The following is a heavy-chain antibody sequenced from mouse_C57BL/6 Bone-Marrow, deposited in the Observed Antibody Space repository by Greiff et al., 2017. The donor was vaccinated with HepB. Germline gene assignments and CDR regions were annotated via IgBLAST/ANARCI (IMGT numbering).Heavy chain of an antibody. CDR1: GYAFTNYL. D-gene: IGHD3-2*02. J-gene: IGHJ3*01. Sequence: VQLQQSGAELVRPGTSVKVSCKASGYAFTNYLIEWVKQRPGQGLEWIGVINPGSGGTNYNEKFKGKVTLTADKSSSNAYMQLSSLTSEDSAVYFCARGSSGYRFAYWGQGTLVTVSA. CDR2: INPGSGGT. V-gene: IGHV1-54*01. CDR3: ARGSSGYRFAY.